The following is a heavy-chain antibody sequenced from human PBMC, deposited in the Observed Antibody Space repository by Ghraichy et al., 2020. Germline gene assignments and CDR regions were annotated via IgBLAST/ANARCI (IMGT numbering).Heavy chain of an antibody. J-gene: IGHJ4*02. Sequence: ETLSLTCAASGFTFSSYSMNWVRQAPGKGLEWVSSISSSSSYIYYADSVKGRFTISRDNAKNSLYLQMNSLRAEDTAVYYCARDFGVGSGSLVYWGQGTLVTVSS. CDR1: GFTFSSYS. CDR3: ARDFGVGSGSLVY. V-gene: IGHV3-21*01. D-gene: IGHD3-10*01. CDR2: ISSSSSYI.